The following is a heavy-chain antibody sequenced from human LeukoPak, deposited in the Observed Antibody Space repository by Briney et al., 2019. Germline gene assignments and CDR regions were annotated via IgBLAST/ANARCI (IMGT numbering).Heavy chain of an antibody. Sequence: SETLSLTCTVSGDSISSSNCYWGWIRQPPGKGLEWIGSIYDSGNIYFNPSLKSRVTISVDTSKNQFSLKLSSVTAADTAVYYCARGATNWLFDYWGQGTLVTVSS. D-gene: IGHD3-9*01. CDR2: IYDSGNI. CDR3: ARGATNWLFDY. CDR1: GDSISSSNCY. V-gene: IGHV4-39*07. J-gene: IGHJ4*02.